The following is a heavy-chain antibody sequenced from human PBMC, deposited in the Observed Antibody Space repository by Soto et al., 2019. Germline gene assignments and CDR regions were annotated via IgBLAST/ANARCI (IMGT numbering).Heavy chain of an antibody. CDR1: GGSFSGCH. D-gene: IGHD3-22*01. V-gene: IGHV4-34*01. J-gene: IGHJ4*02. Sequence: PSETLSLTCAVYGGSFSGCHWSWIRQPPGKGLEWIGEINHSGSTNYNPSLKSRVTISVDTSKNQFSLKLSSVTAADTAVYYCASSPLIYDSSGYYHGNFDYWGQGTLVTVSS. CDR2: INHSGST. CDR3: ASSPLIYDSSGYYHGNFDY.